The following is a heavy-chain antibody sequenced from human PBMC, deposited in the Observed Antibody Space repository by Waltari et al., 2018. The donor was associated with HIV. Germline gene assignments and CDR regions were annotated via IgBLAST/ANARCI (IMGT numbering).Heavy chain of an antibody. CDR1: GCTFNSYS. J-gene: IGHJ5*02. CDR2: ISSSGTFT. CDR3: ARDSRDNSWSLNFFDP. V-gene: IGHV3-21*01. D-gene: IGHD6-13*01. Sequence: EVQLVESGGGPVKPGGSLRLSCRASGCTFNSYSLNSVRQAPGKGLEWISSISSSGTFTHYADSVKGRFTISRDNANKSVYLQMNSLRAEDTAVYYCARDSRDNSWSLNFFDPWGQGTLVTVSS.